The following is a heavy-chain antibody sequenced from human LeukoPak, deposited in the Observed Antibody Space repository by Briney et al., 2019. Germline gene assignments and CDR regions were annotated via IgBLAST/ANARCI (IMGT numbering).Heavy chain of an antibody. CDR2: IKQDGSEK. CDR1: GFTFSSYW. J-gene: IGHJ3*02. D-gene: IGHD3-3*01. CDR3: LVYEFWSGYFDAFDI. V-gene: IGHV3-7*01. Sequence: GGSLRLSCAASGFTFSSYWMSWVRQAPGKGLEWVANIKQDGSEKYYVDSVKGRFTISRDNAKNSLYLQMNSLRAEDTAVYYCLVYEFWSGYFDAFDIWGQGTMVTVSS.